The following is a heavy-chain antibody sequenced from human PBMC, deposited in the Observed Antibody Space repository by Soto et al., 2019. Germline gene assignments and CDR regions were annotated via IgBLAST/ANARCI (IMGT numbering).Heavy chain of an antibody. Sequence: SSDTLSLTCSVSGGSITSTIDYWGWIRQSPGKGLEWIGNIYYDGSTFYNPSLKSRVTISVDTSNRQFSLRVSSVTAADTAVYYCARRGSAGWRNGFDSWGQGTLVTVSS. D-gene: IGHD3-16*01. CDR3: ARRGSAGWRNGFDS. CDR2: IYYDGST. V-gene: IGHV4-39*01. J-gene: IGHJ5*01. CDR1: GGSITSTIDY.